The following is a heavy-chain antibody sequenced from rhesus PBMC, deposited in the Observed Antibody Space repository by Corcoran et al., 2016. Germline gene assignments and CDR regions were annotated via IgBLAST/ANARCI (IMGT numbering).Heavy chain of an antibody. D-gene: IGHD3-34*01. V-gene: IGHV3-201*01. CDR3: AREWTTGVIIMGGFDY. CDR1: GFTFDDYA. CDR2: ISWSVGSP. Sequence: EVQLVESGGGVVQPGGSLRLSCAASGFTFDDYAMHWVRQAPGKGLEWVSGISWSVGSPYYADSVKGQFTISRDNAKNSLYLQMGSLRAEDTALYYCAREWTTGVIIMGGFDYWGQGVLVTVSS. J-gene: IGHJ4*01.